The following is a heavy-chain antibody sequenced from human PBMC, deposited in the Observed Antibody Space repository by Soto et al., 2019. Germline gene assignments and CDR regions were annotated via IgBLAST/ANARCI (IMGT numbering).Heavy chain of an antibody. V-gene: IGHV3-30*18. D-gene: IGHD2-2*01. CDR2: ISYDGGNK. CDR1: GFTFSSYG. Sequence: PGGSLRLSCAASGFTFSSYGMHWVRQAPGKGLEWVAVISYDGGNKYYGDSVKGRFTISRDNPKNTLYLQMNSLRAEDTAVYYCAKVTGYCSSSSCSREYYYYYGLDVWGQGTTVTVSS. J-gene: IGHJ6*02. CDR3: AKVTGYCSSSSCSREYYYYYGLDV.